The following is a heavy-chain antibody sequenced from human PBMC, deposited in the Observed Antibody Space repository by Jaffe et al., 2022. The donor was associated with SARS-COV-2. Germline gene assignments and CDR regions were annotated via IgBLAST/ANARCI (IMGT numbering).Heavy chain of an antibody. J-gene: IGHJ6*02. V-gene: IGHV3-74*01. CDR1: GFTFSSYW. D-gene: IGHD2-15*01. CDR3: AREVVVVVAATPGGMDV. Sequence: EVQLVESGGGLVQPGGSLRLSCAASGFTFSSYWMHWVRQAPGKGLVWVSRINSDGSSTSYADSVKGRFTISRDNAKNTLYLQMNSLRAEDTAVYYCAREVVVVVAATPGGMDVWGQGTTVTVSS. CDR2: INSDGSST.